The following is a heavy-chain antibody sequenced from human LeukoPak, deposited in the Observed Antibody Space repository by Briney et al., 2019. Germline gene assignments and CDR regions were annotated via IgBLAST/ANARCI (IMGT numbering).Heavy chain of an antibody. V-gene: IGHV3-7*01. J-gene: IGHJ6*02. D-gene: IGHD5-18*01. CDR2: IKQDGSEK. CDR3: ARTTKDVDTAMVSSFRGYYYGMDV. Sequence: PGGSLRLSCAASGFTFSSYWMSWVRQAPGKGLEWVANIKQDGSEKYYVDSVKGRFTISRDNAKNSLYLQMNSLRADDTAVYYCARTTKDVDTAMVSSFRGYYYGMDVWGQGTTVTVSS. CDR1: GFTFSSYW.